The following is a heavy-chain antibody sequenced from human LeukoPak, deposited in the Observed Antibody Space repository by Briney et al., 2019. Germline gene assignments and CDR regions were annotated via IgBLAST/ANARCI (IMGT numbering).Heavy chain of an antibody. CDR3: ARTMEGYCSGGSCYQYSYYMDV. D-gene: IGHD2-15*01. V-gene: IGHV4-59*01. J-gene: IGHJ6*03. CDR2: IYYSGST. CDR1: GGSISSYY. Sequence: SETLSLTCTVSGGSISSYYWSWIRQPPGRGLEWIGYIYYSGSTNYNPSLKSRVTISVDTSKNQFSLKLTSVTAADTAVYYCARTMEGYCSGGSCYQYSYYMDVWGKGTTVTVSS.